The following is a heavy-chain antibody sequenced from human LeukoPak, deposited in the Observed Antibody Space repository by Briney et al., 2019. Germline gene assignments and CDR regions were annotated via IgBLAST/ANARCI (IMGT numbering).Heavy chain of an antibody. J-gene: IGHJ5*02. CDR2: IYYSGST. D-gene: IGHD3-3*01. CDR1: GGSISSYY. Sequence: SETLSLTCIVSGGSISSYYWSWIRQPPGKGLEWIGYIYYSGSTNYNPSLKSRVTISVDTSKNQFSLKLSSVTAADTAVYYCARAQYYDFWSGYTTVHNWFDPWGQGTLVTVSS. V-gene: IGHV4-59*01. CDR3: ARAQYYDFWSGYTTVHNWFDP.